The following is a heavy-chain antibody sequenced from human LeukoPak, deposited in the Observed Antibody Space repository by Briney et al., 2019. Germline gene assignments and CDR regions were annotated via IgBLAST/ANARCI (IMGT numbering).Heavy chain of an antibody. Sequence: ASVKVSCKASGYTFTGYYMHWVRQAPGQGLEWMGWISAYNGNTNYAQKLQGRVTMTTDTSTSTAYMELRSLRSDDTAVYYCARKSYQQLVPGGDYWGQGTLVTVSS. D-gene: IGHD6-13*01. CDR2: ISAYNGNT. V-gene: IGHV1-18*04. CDR1: GYTFTGYY. J-gene: IGHJ4*02. CDR3: ARKSYQQLVPGGDY.